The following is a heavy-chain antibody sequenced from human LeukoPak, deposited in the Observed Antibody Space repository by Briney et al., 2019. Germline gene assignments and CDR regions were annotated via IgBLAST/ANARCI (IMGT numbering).Heavy chain of an antibody. V-gene: IGHV3-48*02. CDR1: GFTFSSYS. CDR2: ISSGSNTI. Sequence: QTGGSLRLSCAASGFTFSSYSMNWVRQAPGKWLEWVSYISSGSNTIYYADSVKGRFTISRDNAKNSLYLQMNSLRYEDTAVYYCARGKIYIDYWGQGTLVTVSS. CDR3: ARGKIYIDY. J-gene: IGHJ4*02.